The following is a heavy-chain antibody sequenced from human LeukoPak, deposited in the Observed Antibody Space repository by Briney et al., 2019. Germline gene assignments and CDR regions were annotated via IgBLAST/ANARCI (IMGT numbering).Heavy chain of an antibody. CDR1: GFTFSSYS. J-gene: IGHJ3*02. V-gene: IGHV3-21*01. CDR2: ISSSSSYI. D-gene: IGHD3-3*01. Sequence: PGRSLRLSCAASGFTFSSYSMNWVRQAPGKGLEWVSSISSSSSYIYYADSVKGRFTISRDNAKNSLYLQMNSLRAEDTAVYYCARAWRGAFDIWGQGTMVTVSS. CDR3: ARAWRGAFDI.